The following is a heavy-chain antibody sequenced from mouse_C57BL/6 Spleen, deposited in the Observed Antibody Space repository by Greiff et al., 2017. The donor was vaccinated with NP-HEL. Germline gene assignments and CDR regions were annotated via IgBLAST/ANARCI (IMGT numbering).Heavy chain of an antibody. J-gene: IGHJ3*01. CDR3: TRSSEYDRSWFAY. CDR2: IDPETGGT. D-gene: IGHD2-4*01. CDR1: GYTFTDYE. Sequence: QVQLQQSGAELVRPGASVTLSCKASGYTFTDYEMHWVKQTPVHGLEWIGAIDPETGGTAYNQKFKGKAILTADKSSSTAYMELRSLTSEDSAVYYCTRSSEYDRSWFAYWGQGTLVTVSA. V-gene: IGHV1-15*01.